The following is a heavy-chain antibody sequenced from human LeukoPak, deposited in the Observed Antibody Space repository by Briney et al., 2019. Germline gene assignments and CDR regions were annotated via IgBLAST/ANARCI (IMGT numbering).Heavy chain of an antibody. CDR3: ARLGVHGYYYDR. CDR2: IYYSGST. Sequence: SETPSLTCTVSGGSINSSSYYWGWIRQPPGKGLEWIGTIYYSGSTYYNPSLKSRVTISVDTSKNQFSLKLSSVTAADTAVYYCARLGVHGYYYDRWGQGTLVTVSS. V-gene: IGHV4-39*01. D-gene: IGHD3-22*01. CDR1: GGSINSSSYY. J-gene: IGHJ4*02.